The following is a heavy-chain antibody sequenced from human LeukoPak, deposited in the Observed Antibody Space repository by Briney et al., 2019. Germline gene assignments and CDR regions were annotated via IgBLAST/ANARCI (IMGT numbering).Heavy chain of an antibody. Sequence: FIWYDGSNKYYADSVKGRFTISRDNSKNTLYLQMNSLRAEDTAVYYCARDGYNLFAFDIWGQGTMVTVSS. D-gene: IGHD5-24*01. J-gene: IGHJ3*02. CDR3: ARDGYNLFAFDI. V-gene: IGHV3-33*01. CDR2: IWYDGSNK.